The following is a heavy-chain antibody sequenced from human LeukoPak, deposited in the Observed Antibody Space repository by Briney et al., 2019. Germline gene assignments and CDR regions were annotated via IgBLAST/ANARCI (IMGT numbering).Heavy chain of an antibody. V-gene: IGHV5-51*01. D-gene: IGHD1-26*01. J-gene: IGHJ4*02. CDR3: ARGSGSYHTAYMN. Sequence: GESLKISCKGSGYSFTSYWIAWVRQIPGKGLEWMGIIYPGDSDTRYSPSFQGPVTISAGKSISTAYLQWSSLEASDTAMYYCARGSGSYHTAYMNWGQGTLVTVSS. CDR1: GYSFTSYW. CDR2: IYPGDSDT.